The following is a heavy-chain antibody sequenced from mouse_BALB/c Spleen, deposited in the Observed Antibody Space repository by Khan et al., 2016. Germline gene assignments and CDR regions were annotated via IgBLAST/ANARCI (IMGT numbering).Heavy chain of an antibody. Sequence: EVELVESGGGLVQPGGSLRLSCATSGFTFTDYYMSWVRQPPGKALEWLGFIRNKANGYTTEYSVSVKGRFTISRANSQSILYLQMNTLRAEDSATYDCDRDRYDGLDYWGQGTTLTVSS. CDR3: DRDRYDGLDY. V-gene: IGHV7-3*02. CDR1: GFTFTDYY. D-gene: IGHD2-14*01. J-gene: IGHJ2*01. CDR2: IRNKANGYTT.